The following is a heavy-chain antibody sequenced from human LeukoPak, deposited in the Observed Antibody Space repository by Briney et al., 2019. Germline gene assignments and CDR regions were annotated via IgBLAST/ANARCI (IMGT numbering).Heavy chain of an antibody. D-gene: IGHD3-16*01. J-gene: IGHJ3*02. Sequence: PGGSLRLSCEASGFRFGGFWMNWVRQAPGKGPERVANINQDGSEKLYVDSVKGRFTISRDNAKNSLYLQMKSLRVEDTAVYYCTRDVREAYDIWGHGTMVTVSS. CDR1: GFRFGGFW. CDR3: TRDVREAYDI. V-gene: IGHV3-7*01. CDR2: INQDGSEK.